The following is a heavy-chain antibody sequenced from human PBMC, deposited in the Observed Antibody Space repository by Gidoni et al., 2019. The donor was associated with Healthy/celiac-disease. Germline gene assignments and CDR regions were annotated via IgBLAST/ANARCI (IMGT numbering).Heavy chain of an antibody. D-gene: IGHD2-21*02. J-gene: IGHJ6*02. CDR3: ARDGTVVTPGGPSLDV. Sequence: QVQLVQSGAEVKKPGSSVTVSCKASGGTFSSYAISWVRQAPGQGLEWMGGIIPIFGTANYAQKFQGRVTITADEATSTAYMEQSSLRSEDTAVYYCARDGTVVTPGGPSLDVWGQGTTVTVSS. CDR1: GGTFSSYA. CDR2: IIPIFGTA. V-gene: IGHV1-69*01.